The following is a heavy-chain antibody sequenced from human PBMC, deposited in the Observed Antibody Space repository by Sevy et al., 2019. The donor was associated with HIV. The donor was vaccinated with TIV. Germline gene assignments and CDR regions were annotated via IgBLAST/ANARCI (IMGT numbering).Heavy chain of an antibody. CDR1: GFTFSSYE. CDR2: ISSSGTTI. Sequence: GGSLRLSCEASGFTFSSYEMNWVRQAPGKGLEWVSYISSSGTTIKYTDSVKGRFTISRDNAKNSLYMQMNSLRAEDTAVYYCARVDANYDKGFDPWGQGTVDTVSS. D-gene: IGHD3-22*01. CDR3: ARVDANYDKGFDP. J-gene: IGHJ5*02. V-gene: IGHV3-48*03.